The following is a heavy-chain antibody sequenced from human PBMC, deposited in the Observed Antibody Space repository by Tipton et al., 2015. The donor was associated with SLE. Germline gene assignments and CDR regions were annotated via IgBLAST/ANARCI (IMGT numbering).Heavy chain of an antibody. CDR1: GGSFSGYP. V-gene: IGHV4-34*03. D-gene: IGHD6-19*01. CDR2: IHQSGTT. J-gene: IGHJ4*02. Sequence: LRLSCAVYGGSFSGYPFGWIRQPPGKGLEWIGEIHQSGTTNYNPSLKSRVTISVDTSKNQISLKLSSVTAADTAVYYCTTYSSGPWDLEDYWGQGTLVTVSS. CDR3: TTYSSGPWDLEDY.